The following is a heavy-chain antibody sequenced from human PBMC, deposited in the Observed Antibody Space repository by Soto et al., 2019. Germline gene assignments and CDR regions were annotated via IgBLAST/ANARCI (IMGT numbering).Heavy chain of an antibody. D-gene: IGHD3-9*01. Sequence: HPGGSLRLSCAASGFTFSSYGMHWVRQAPGKGLEWVALIWFDGSNKYYADSVKGRFTISRDNSKNTLYLQMNSLRAEDTAVYYCARGIQDYDVLIWGLGTLVTVSS. V-gene: IGHV3-33*01. CDR2: IWFDGSNK. CDR1: GFTFSSYG. J-gene: IGHJ4*02. CDR3: ARGIQDYDVLI.